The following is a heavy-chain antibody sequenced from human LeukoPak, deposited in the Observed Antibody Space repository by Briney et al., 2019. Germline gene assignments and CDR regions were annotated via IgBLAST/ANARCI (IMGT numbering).Heavy chain of an antibody. J-gene: IGHJ4*02. V-gene: IGHV3-23*01. D-gene: IGHD1-26*01. CDR3: ARDRYSGSYYEGFDY. CDR2: ISGSGGTT. CDR1: GFTFSSYA. Sequence: GGSLRLSCAASGFTFSSYAISWVRQAPGKGLEWVSTISGSGGTTHYADSVKGRFTISRDNSKNTLYLQMNSLRAEDTAVYYCARDRYSGSYYEGFDYWGQGTLVTVSS.